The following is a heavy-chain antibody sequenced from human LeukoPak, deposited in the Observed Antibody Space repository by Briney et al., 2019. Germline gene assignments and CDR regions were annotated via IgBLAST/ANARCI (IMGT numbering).Heavy chain of an antibody. Sequence: SETLSLTCTVPGGSISSYYWSWIRQPAGKGLEWIGRIYTSGSSNCNPSLKSRVTMSVDTSKNQFSLKLNSVTAADTAVYYCARFPYYYGSSGHYSGYFDYWGQGTLVTVSS. CDR2: IYTSGSS. J-gene: IGHJ4*02. D-gene: IGHD3-22*01. CDR3: ARFPYYYGSSGHYSGYFDY. V-gene: IGHV4-4*07. CDR1: GGSISSYY.